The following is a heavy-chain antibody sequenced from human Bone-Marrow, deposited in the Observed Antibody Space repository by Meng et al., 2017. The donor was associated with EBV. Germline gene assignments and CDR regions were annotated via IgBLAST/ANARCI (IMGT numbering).Heavy chain of an antibody. J-gene: IGHJ4*02. CDR2: LIPMTGVA. CDR1: AVPFRGNA. D-gene: IGHD3-10*01. V-gene: IGHV1-69*01. Sequence: VESGLGVKSQWCWLVVTCTTFAVPFRGNACSWWGQAPGQGLVWMGGLIPMTGVAHYAQKFQDRVSIIADESTSTHYLELSSLRSEDTAIYFCASESGRGFTPDYWGQGTLVTVSS. CDR3: ASESGRGFTPDY.